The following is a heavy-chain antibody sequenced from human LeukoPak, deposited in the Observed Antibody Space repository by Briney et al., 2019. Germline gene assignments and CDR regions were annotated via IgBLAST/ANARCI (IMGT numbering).Heavy chain of an antibody. V-gene: IGHV3-11*04. CDR1: GFTFSDYY. CDR2: ITDTGTTI. Sequence: GESLKISCAASGFTFSDYYMSWIRQAPGKGLEWVTYITDTGTTIYYPDSVKGRFTISRDNAKNSLYLQMNSLRAEDTAVYYCARRHCSSTSCPLVDYWGQGTLVTVSS. CDR3: ARRHCSSTSCPLVDY. D-gene: IGHD2-2*01. J-gene: IGHJ4*02.